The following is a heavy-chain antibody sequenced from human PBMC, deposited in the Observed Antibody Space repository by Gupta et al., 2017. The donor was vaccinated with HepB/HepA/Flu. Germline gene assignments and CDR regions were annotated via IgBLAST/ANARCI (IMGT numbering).Heavy chain of an antibody. V-gene: IGHV4-39*02. Sequence: QLQLQESGPGLVKPSETLSLTCTVSGGSISSSSYYWGWIRQPPGKGLEWIGSIYYSGSTYYNPSLKSRVTISVDTSKNQFSLKLSSVTAADTAVYYCARESCDLDFWSGCLFGKNWFDPWGQGTLVTVSS. D-gene: IGHD3-3*01. CDR1: GGSISSSSYY. J-gene: IGHJ5*02. CDR3: ARESCDLDFWSGCLFGKNWFDP. CDR2: IYYSGST.